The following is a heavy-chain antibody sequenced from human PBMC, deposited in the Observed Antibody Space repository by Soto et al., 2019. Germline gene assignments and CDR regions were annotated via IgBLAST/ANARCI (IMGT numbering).Heavy chain of an antibody. CDR3: AKDQEWTYDILTGYSTRSNSMTHDY. CDR2: ISYDGSNK. CDR1: GFTFSSYG. D-gene: IGHD3-9*01. V-gene: IGHV3-30*18. Sequence: GGSLRLSCAASGFTFSSYGMHWVRQAPGKGLEWVAVISYDGSNKYYADSVKGRFTISRDNSKNTLYLQMNSLRAEDTAVYYCAKDQEWTYDILTGYSTRSNSMTHDYWGQGTLVTSPQ. J-gene: IGHJ4*02.